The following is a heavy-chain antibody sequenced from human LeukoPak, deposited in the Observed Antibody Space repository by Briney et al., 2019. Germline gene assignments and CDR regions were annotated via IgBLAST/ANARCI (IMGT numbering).Heavy chain of an antibody. V-gene: IGHV4-39*01. CDR3: ARHERALGAFDI. CDR2: IYYSGST. J-gene: IGHJ3*02. Sequence: SETLSLTCTVSGGSVSSSSFYWGWIRQPPGKGLEWIGSIYYSGSTYYNPSLRSRVTISVDTSKNQFSLKLSSVTAADTAVYYCARHERALGAFDIWGQGTMVTVSS. D-gene: IGHD6-25*01. CDR1: GGSVSSSSFY.